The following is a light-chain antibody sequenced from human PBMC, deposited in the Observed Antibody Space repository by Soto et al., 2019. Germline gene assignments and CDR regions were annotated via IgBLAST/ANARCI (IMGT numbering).Light chain of an antibody. CDR2: DVS. J-gene: IGLJ1*01. CDR3: AAWDDSLSAPYV. Sequence: QSALTQPASVSGSPGQSITISCTGTSSDVGGYNYVSWYQHHPGKAPKLIIYDVSNRPSGVSIRFSGSKSGNSASLAICGLQSEDEADYYCAAWDDSLSAPYVFGTGTKVTVL. CDR1: SSDVGGYNY. V-gene: IGLV2-14*03.